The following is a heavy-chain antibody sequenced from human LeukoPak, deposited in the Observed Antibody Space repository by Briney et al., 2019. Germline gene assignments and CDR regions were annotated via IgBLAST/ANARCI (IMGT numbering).Heavy chain of an antibody. V-gene: IGHV3-53*01. CDR2: ISTSGRT. J-gene: IGHJ4*02. D-gene: IGHD2-15*01. Sequence: PGGSLRLSCAASGFTFSSYSMNWVRQAPGKGLEWVSLISTSGRTHYADSVEGRFTISRDISKNTLYLQMSSLRAEDTAVYYCARWWPRGHFDYWGQGTLVTVSS. CDR3: ARWWPRGHFDY. CDR1: GFTFSSYS.